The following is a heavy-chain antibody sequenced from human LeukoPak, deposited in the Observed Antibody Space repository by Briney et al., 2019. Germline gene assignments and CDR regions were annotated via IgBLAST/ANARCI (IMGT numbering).Heavy chain of an antibody. CDR3: ARQLAVAGTFPGGYDY. CDR2: IYPGDSDT. D-gene: IGHD6-19*01. J-gene: IGHJ4*02. CDR1: GYSFTSYW. Sequence: GESLKISCKGSGYSFTSYWIGWVRQMPGKGLEWMGIIYPGDSDTRYSPSFQGQVTISADKSISTAYLQWSSLKASDTAMYYCARQLAVAGTFPGGYDYWGQGTLVTVSS. V-gene: IGHV5-51*01.